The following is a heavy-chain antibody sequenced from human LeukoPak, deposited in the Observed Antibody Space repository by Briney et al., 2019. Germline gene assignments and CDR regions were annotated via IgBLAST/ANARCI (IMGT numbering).Heavy chain of an antibody. Sequence: KPSVTLSLTCSVSGDSISNFYWIWLRQPPGKRLEWIGNIHYSGNSNYTPSLQSRVTISIDTSRKQLFLKLSSVTAADTAVYYCALAPNSNWFDFWGQGTLVTVSS. CDR1: GDSISNFY. CDR2: IHYSGNS. V-gene: IGHV4-59*08. CDR3: ALAPNSNWFDF. J-gene: IGHJ5*01. D-gene: IGHD2-8*01.